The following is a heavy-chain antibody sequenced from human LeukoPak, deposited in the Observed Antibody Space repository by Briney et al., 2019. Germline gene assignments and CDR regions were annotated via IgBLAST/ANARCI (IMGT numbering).Heavy chain of an antibody. V-gene: IGHV3-21*01. D-gene: IGHD5-24*01. CDR3: AREGKWLQLRYFDY. Sequence: GGSLRLSCAASGFTFSSYNMNWVRQAPGKGLEWVSSISSSGTYIYYADSVKGRFTISRDNAKNSLYLQMNSLRAEDTAVYYCAREGKWLQLRYFDYWGQGTLVTVSS. CDR2: ISSSGTYI. J-gene: IGHJ4*02. CDR1: GFTFSSYN.